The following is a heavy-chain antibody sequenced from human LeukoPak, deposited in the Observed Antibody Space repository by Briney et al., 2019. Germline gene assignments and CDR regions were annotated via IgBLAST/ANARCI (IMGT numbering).Heavy chain of an antibody. V-gene: IGHV4-34*01. CDR1: GGSFSDYY. Sequence: SETLSLTCAVYGGSFSDYYWSWVRQPPGKGLEWVGEIDRSGSTTYNPSLKSRVTISVDTSKNQCSLKLNSVTAADTALYYCARGFSHWGQGTLVTVSS. CDR3: ARGFSH. J-gene: IGHJ4*02. CDR2: IDRSGST. D-gene: IGHD3-3*01.